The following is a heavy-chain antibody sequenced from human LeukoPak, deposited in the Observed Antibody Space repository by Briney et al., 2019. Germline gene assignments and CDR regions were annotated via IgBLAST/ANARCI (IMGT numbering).Heavy chain of an antibody. V-gene: IGHV1-69*05. CDR3: ERHMNGYCGADCSLRPFDI. J-gene: IGHJ3*02. CDR2: IIPTLGTT. CDR1: GGTFSSNG. D-gene: IGHD2-21*02. Sequence: SVKVSCKASGGTFSSNGINWVRQARGQGLEWMGGIIPTLGTTNYAQKFRGRVTITTDGSTSTTYMELSSLRSEDTAVYYCERHMNGYCGADCSLRPFDIWGQGTMVTVSS.